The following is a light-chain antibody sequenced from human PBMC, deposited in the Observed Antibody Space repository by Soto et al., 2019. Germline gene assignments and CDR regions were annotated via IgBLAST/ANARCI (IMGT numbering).Light chain of an antibody. Sequence: DIQMTPSPSSLSASIGDSVTLTCRAIPTIISYLNWYQQKPGKAPRLLINAASTLQSGVPSRFRGSGSETDFTLTITSLQPEDFATYYCQQSYPTPRMFGQGTKVDI. CDR2: AAS. CDR1: PTIISY. CDR3: QQSYPTPRM. V-gene: IGKV1-39*01. J-gene: IGKJ1*01.